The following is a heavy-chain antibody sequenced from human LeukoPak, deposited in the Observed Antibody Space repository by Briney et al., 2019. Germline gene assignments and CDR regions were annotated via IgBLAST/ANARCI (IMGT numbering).Heavy chain of an antibody. CDR3: AKVGEVVGAAYYFDY. CDR1: GFTFDDYA. V-gene: IGHV3-9*01. J-gene: IGHJ4*02. D-gene: IGHD1-26*01. CDR2: ISWNSGSI. Sequence: GGSLRLSCAASGFTFDDYAMHWVRQAPGKGPEWVSGISWNSGSIGYADSVKGRFTISRDNAKTSLYLQMNSLRAEDTALYYCAKVGEVVGAAYYFDYWGQGTLVTVSS.